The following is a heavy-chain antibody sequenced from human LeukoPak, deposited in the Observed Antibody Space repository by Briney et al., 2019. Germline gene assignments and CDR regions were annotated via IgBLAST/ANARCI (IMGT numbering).Heavy chain of an antibody. V-gene: IGHV4-39*01. D-gene: IGHD3-22*01. J-gene: IGHJ4*02. CDR2: IYYSGST. Sequence: SETLSLTCTVSGGSISSSSYYWGWIRQPPGKGLEWIGSIYYSGSTYYNPSLKSRVTISVDTSKNQFSLKLSSVTAADTAVYYCAIHVSGVYYYDSSGYYRVGLCYFDYWGRGTLVTVSS. CDR1: GGSISSSSYY. CDR3: AIHVSGVYYYDSSGYYRVGLCYFDY.